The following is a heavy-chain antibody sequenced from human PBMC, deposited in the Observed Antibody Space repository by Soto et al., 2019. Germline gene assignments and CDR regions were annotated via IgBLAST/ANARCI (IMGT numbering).Heavy chain of an antibody. CDR2: INPNGGST. D-gene: IGHD6-25*01. CDR1: GYTFTSSY. CDR3: ASDLAAANY. Sequence: QVQLVQSGAEVKKPGASVKVSCKASGYTFTSSYVHWVRQAPGQGLEWMAIINPNGGSTNYAQKFPGRVTVTRDKSTRTVFMELSSLQSEDTAVSYCASDLAAANYWGQGTLVTVSS. V-gene: IGHV1-46*01. J-gene: IGHJ4*02.